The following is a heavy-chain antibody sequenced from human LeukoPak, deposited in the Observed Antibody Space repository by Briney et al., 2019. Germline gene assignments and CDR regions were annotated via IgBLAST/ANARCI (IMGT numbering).Heavy chain of an antibody. CDR2: INTNTGNP. Sequence: ASVKVSCKASGYTFTSYAMNWVRQAPGQGLEWMGWINTNTGNPTYAQGFTGRFVFSLDTSVRKAYLQISSLKAEDTAVYYCARGISYSSTWGDYYHYMDVWGKGTTVTVSS. D-gene: IGHD6-13*01. CDR3: ARGISYSSTWGDYYHYMDV. J-gene: IGHJ6*03. CDR1: GYTFTSYA. V-gene: IGHV7-4-1*02.